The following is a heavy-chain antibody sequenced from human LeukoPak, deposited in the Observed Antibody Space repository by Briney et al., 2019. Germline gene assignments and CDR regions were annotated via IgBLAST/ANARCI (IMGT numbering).Heavy chain of an antibody. CDR2: ISSSSSYI. CDR1: GFTFSSYS. CDR3: ASSGLGYDILTGYYPVDY. D-gene: IGHD3-9*01. Sequence: GGSLRLSCAASGFTFSSYSMNWVRQAPGKGLEWVSSISSSSSYIYYADSVKGRFTISSDNAKNSLYLQMNSLRAEDTAVYYCASSGLGYDILTGYYPVDYWGQGTLVTVSS. J-gene: IGHJ4*02. V-gene: IGHV3-21*01.